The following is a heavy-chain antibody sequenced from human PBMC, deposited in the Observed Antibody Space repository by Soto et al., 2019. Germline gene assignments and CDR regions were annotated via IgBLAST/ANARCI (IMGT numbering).Heavy chain of an antibody. D-gene: IGHD3-10*01. CDR3: ASWWFGELFDY. Sequence: EVQLVESGGGLVQPGGSLRLSCAASGFTFSSYSMNWVRQAPGKGLEWVSYISSSSSTIYYADSVKGRFTISRDNAKNSLCLQMNSLRAEDTAVYYCASWWFGELFDYWGQGTLVTVSS. J-gene: IGHJ4*02. V-gene: IGHV3-48*01. CDR1: GFTFSSYS. CDR2: ISSSSSTI.